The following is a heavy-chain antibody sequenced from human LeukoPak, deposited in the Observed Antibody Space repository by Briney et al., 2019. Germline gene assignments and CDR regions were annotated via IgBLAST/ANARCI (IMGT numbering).Heavy chain of an antibody. J-gene: IGHJ4*02. CDR3: ATYYYDSSGYYPHFHY. D-gene: IGHD3-22*01. V-gene: IGHV3-30-3*01. CDR2: ISYDGSNK. Sequence: GGSLRLSCAASGFTFSSYAMHWVRQAPGKGLEGVAVISYDGSNKYYADSVKGRFTISRDNSKNTLYLQMNSLRAEDTAVYYCATYYYDSSGYYPHFHYWGQGTLVTVSS. CDR1: GFTFSSYA.